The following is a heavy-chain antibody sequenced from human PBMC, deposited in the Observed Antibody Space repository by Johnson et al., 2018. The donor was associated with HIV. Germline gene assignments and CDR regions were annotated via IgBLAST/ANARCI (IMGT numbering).Heavy chain of an antibody. CDR2: VTNNGDST. CDR3: ARGWVRVAARYAFDI. V-gene: IGHV3-64*04. D-gene: IGHD6-6*01. CDR1: GFTFSNYP. Sequence: QVQLVESGGGLVQPGGSLRLSCVASGFTFSNYPMHWVRQAPGRGLEYVSRVTNNGDSTYYVNAVKGRFTISRDNAKNSLYLQMNSLRAEDTSLYYCARGWVRVAARYAFDIWGQGTMVTVSS. J-gene: IGHJ3*02.